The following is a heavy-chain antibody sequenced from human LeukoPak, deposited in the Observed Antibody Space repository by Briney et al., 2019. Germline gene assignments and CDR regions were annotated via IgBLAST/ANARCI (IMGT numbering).Heavy chain of an antibody. D-gene: IGHD3-3*01. V-gene: IGHV3-21*01. J-gene: IGHJ4*02. CDR3: ARDQRAYRWSGYYLNPLSNTDY. Sequence: PGGSLRLSCVASGFTFSSYSMNWVRQAPGKGLEWVSSISSSSSYIYYADSVKGRFTISRDNAKNSLYLQMNSLRAEDTAVYYCARDQRAYRWSGYYLNPLSNTDYWGQGTLVTVSS. CDR2: ISSSSSYI. CDR1: GFTFSSYS.